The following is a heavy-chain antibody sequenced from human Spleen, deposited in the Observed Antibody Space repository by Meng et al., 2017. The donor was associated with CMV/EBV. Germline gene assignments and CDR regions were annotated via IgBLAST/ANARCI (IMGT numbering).Heavy chain of an antibody. D-gene: IGHD3-9*01. Sequence: GGSLRLSCAASKFTFSYFAMHWVRQAPGKGLEWLAVISYDGSNKYYADSVKGRFTISRDNSKNTLYLQMNSLRPADTAVYYCARGRKPVDYYFDYWGQGALVTVSS. V-gene: IGHV3-30*04. CDR2: ISYDGSNK. J-gene: IGHJ4*02. CDR1: KFTFSYFA. CDR3: ARGRKPVDYYFDY.